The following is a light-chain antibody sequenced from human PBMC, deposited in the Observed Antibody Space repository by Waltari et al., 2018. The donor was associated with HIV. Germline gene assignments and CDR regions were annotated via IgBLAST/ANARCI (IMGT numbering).Light chain of an antibody. J-gene: IGLJ1*01. CDR1: SSDIGTFNL. Sequence: QSALTQPASVSGSRGRSITISCTVTSSDIGTFNLVFWDQKPPNKAPKVIIYDVSKLPSGVSPRLSGSKSGNTAYLKIVGLQPEDEDDYYRCSLGISTSRYVFGGETKVSV. CDR2: DVS. V-gene: IGLV2-23*02. CDR3: CSLGISTSRYV.